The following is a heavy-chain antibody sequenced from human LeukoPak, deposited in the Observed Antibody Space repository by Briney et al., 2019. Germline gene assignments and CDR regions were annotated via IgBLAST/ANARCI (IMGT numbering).Heavy chain of an antibody. J-gene: IGHJ6*02. CDR2: ISSSSSYI. V-gene: IGHV3-21*01. CDR3: ARGDILTGPRPTNV. D-gene: IGHD3-9*01. CDR1: GFTFSSYS. Sequence: PGGSLRLSCAVSGFTFSSYSMNWVRQAPGKGLEWVSSISSSSSYIYYADSVKGRFTISRDNAKNSLYLQMNSLRAEDTAVYYCARGDILTGPRPTNVWGQGTTVTVSS.